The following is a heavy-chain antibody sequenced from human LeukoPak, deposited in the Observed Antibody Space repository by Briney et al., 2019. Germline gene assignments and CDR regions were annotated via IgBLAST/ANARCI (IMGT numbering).Heavy chain of an antibody. V-gene: IGHV1-46*01. CDR1: GYTFTSYY. Sequence: ASVKVSCKASGYTFTSYYMHRVRQAPGQGLEWMGIINPSGGSTSYAQKVQGRVTMTTDTSTNTAYMELRSLRSDDTAVYYCARVAIFGVVVSDYWGQGTLLTVSS. CDR3: ARVAIFGVVVSDY. CDR2: INPSGGST. J-gene: IGHJ4*02. D-gene: IGHD3-3*01.